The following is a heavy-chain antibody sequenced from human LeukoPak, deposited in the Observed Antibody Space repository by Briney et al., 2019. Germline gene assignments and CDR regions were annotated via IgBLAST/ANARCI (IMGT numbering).Heavy chain of an antibody. J-gene: IGHJ4*02. D-gene: IGHD3-10*01. CDR3: ARGYGSGSYYFDY. Sequence: SETLSLTCAVSGGSISSGGYSWSWIRQPPGKGLEWIGYIYHSGSTYYNPSLKSRVTISVDRSKNQFSLKLSSVTAADTAVYYCARGYGSGSYYFDYWGQGTLVTVSS. V-gene: IGHV4-30-2*01. CDR1: GGSISSGGYS. CDR2: IYHSGST.